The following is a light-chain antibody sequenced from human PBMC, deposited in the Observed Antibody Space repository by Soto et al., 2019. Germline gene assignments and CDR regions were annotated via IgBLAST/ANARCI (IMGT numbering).Light chain of an antibody. Sequence: ENVLTQSPGTLSLSPGERATLSCRASQSVSSRLAWYQQKPGQAPRLIISVASSRPTGIPDRFSGSGSATDFTPTNSRLEPEDFALYYCQQYGGSPITFGQGTRVEI. CDR1: QSVSSR. J-gene: IGKJ5*01. CDR3: QQYGGSPIT. V-gene: IGKV3-20*01. CDR2: VAS.